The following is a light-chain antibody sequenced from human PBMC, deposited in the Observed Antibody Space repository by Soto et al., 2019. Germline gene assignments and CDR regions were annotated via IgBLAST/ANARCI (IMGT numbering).Light chain of an antibody. CDR1: TGAVTSSHF. CDR2: DTS. CDR3: LLSYNGARYVM. V-gene: IGLV7-46*01. Sequence: QAVVTQEPSLTVSPGGTVTLTCASSTGAVTSSHFPYWFQQKPGQAPRTLIYDTSNKHSWTPARFSGSLLGGKAALTLSGAQPGDEAEYYCLLSYNGARYVMFGGGTKLTVL. J-gene: IGLJ3*02.